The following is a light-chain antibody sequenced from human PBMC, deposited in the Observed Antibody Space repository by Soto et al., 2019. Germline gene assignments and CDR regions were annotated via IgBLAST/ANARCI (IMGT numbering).Light chain of an antibody. CDR3: QQIHTFPLT. Sequence: DIQMTQSPSTLSASVGDRVTITCRASQSISSWLAWYQQKPGKAPKLLIYDASSLESGVPSRFSGSGSGTEFSLTISSMHPEDFATYFCQQIHTFPLTFGPGSKVHIK. CDR1: QSISSW. J-gene: IGKJ3*01. CDR2: DAS. V-gene: IGKV1-5*01.